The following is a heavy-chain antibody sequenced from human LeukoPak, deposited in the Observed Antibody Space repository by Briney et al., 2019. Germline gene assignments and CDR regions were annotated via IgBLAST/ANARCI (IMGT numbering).Heavy chain of an antibody. V-gene: IGHV4-4*07. J-gene: IGHJ4*02. D-gene: IGHD1-26*01. Sequence: SETLSLTCAVSGYSISSGYYWGWIRQPAGKGLEWIGRIYTSGSTNYNPSLKSRVTMSVDTSKNQFSLKLSSVTAADTAVYYCARVWGATTGFYFDYWGQGTLVTVSS. CDR2: IYTSGST. CDR1: GYSISSGYY. CDR3: ARVWGATTGFYFDY.